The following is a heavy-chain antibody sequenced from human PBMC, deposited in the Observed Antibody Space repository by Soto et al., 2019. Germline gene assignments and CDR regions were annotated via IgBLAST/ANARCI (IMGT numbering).Heavy chain of an antibody. CDR3: ATRFDGLGSYEY. CDR2: IYHSGST. Sequence: QVQLQESGPGLVRPSGTLSLTCAVSGGSISSSNWWNWVRQPPGKGLVWIGEIYHSGSTNYIPSLKSRVTISVDKSKNQFSLKLTSVTAADTAVYYCATRFDGLGSYEYWGQETLVTVSS. CDR1: GGSISSSNW. J-gene: IGHJ4*02. D-gene: IGHD3-10*01. V-gene: IGHV4-4*02.